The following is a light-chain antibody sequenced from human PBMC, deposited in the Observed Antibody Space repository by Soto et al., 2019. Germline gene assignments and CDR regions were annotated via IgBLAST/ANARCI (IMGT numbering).Light chain of an antibody. CDR2: GAS. CDR3: KQYGSAPLT. Sequence: EIVLTQSPGTLSLSPGERATLSCRASQSVTSTYLAWYQQKPGQAPRLLIYGASNRATGIPDRFTGSGSGTIFTLTISRLEPEYFAVYYCKQYGSAPLTFGGGTKVEIK. J-gene: IGKJ4*01. CDR1: QSVTSTY. V-gene: IGKV3-20*01.